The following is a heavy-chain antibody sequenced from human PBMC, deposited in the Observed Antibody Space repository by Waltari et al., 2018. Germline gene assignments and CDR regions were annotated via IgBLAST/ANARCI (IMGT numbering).Heavy chain of an antibody. J-gene: IGHJ3*02. CDR1: GFTVSSNY. CDR2: IYSGGST. V-gene: IGHV3-53*02. Sequence: EVQLVETGGGLIQPGGSLRLSCAASGFTVSSNYMSWVRQAPGEGLEWVSVIYSGGSTYYAGSVKGRFTISRDNSKNTLYLQMNSLRAEDTAVYYCARSRADDAFDIWGQGTMVTVSS. CDR3: ARSRADDAFDI. D-gene: IGHD3-10*01.